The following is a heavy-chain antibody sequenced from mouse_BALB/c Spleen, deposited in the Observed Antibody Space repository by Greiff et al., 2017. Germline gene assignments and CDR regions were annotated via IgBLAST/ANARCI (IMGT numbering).Heavy chain of an antibody. CDR1: GFNLKDTY. Sequence: EVQLQQSGAELVKPGASVKLSCTASGFNLKDTYMHWVKQRPEQGLEWIGRIDPANGNTKYDPKFQGKATITADTSSNTAYLQHSSLTSEDTAVYYWSKGCGDYAMDYWGQGTSVTVSS. CDR3: SKGCGDYAMDY. J-gene: IGHJ4*01. CDR2: IDPANGNT. D-gene: IGHD3-3*01. V-gene: IGHV14-3*02.